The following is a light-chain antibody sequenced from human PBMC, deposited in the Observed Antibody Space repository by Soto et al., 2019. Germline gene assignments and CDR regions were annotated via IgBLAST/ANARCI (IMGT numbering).Light chain of an antibody. Sequence: QSALTQPASVSGSPGQSITISCTETSSDIGRYDYVSWYQQFPGKAPKLMIYRVINRPSGVSDRFSGSKSGNSASLSISGLQPEDEASYFCGSYTSATTWVFGGGTKLTVL. CDR1: SSDIGRYDY. CDR2: RVI. J-gene: IGLJ3*02. V-gene: IGLV2-14*03. CDR3: GSYTSATTWV.